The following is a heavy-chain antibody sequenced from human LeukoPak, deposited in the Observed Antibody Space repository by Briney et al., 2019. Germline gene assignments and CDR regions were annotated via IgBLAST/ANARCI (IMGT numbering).Heavy chain of an antibody. CDR1: GYTFTGYY. J-gene: IGHJ6*02. CDR2: INPNSGGT. CDR3: ARALTVVVVAARDYYYYGMDV. D-gene: IGHD2-15*01. Sequence: GASVKVSCKASGYTFTGYYMHWVRQAPGQGLEWMGWINPNSGGTNYAQKFQGRVTMTRDTSISTAYMELSRLRSDDTAVYYCARALTVVVVAARDYYYYGMDVWGQGTTVTVSS. V-gene: IGHV1-2*02.